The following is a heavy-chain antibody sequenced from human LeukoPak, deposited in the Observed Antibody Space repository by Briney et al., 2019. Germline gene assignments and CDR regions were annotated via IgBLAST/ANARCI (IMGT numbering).Heavy chain of an antibody. Sequence: SETLSFTCTVSDGSINSYYWNWIRRPPGKGLEWIGYIYYNGNTNYSPSLKSRVTMSVDTSKNLFSLKVSSVTAADTAVYYCARGRSNYYGMDVWGQGTTVTVSS. V-gene: IGHV4-59*01. CDR2: IYYNGNT. D-gene: IGHD1-26*01. J-gene: IGHJ6*02. CDR3: ARGRSNYYGMDV. CDR1: DGSINSYY.